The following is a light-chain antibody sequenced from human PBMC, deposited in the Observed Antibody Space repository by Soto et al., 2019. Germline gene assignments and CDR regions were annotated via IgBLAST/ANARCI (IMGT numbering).Light chain of an antibody. J-gene: IGKJ4*01. CDR2: DAS. CDR3: QQYDDWPLT. V-gene: IGKV3D-15*01. CDR1: QSVSSN. Sequence: EIVMTQSPATLSVSPGERATLSCRASQSVSSNLAWYQQKPGQAPRLLIYDASTRATDIPARFSGSGSGTEFTLTISSLQSEEFALYYCQQYDDWPLTFGGGTKVEIK.